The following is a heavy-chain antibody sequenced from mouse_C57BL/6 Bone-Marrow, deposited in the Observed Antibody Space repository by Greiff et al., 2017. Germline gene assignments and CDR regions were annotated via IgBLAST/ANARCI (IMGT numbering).Heavy chain of an antibody. CDR2: IYPGSGST. CDR1: GYTFTSYW. J-gene: IGHJ2*01. V-gene: IGHV1-55*01. CDR3: ARGTKLYFDY. D-gene: IGHD1-3*01. Sequence: QVHVKQPGAELVKPGASVKMSCKASGYTFTSYWITWVKQRPGQGLEWIGDIYPGSGSTNYNEKFKSKATLTVDTSSRTAYMQLSSLTSEDSAVYYCARGTKLYFDYWGQGTTLTVSA.